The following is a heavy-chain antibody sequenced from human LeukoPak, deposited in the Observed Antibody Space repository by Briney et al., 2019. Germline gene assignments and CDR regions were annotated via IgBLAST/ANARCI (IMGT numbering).Heavy chain of an antibody. D-gene: IGHD3-3*01. Sequence: SQTLSLTCGVSGASVSSIGYSWSWIRQPPGRGLEWIGYIYYSGSTNYNPSLKSRVTISVDTSKNQFSLKLSSVTAADTAVYYCARIFGVVIKGWGQGTLVTVSS. J-gene: IGHJ4*02. CDR3: ARIFGVVIKG. V-gene: IGHV4-30-4*07. CDR1: GASVSSIGYS. CDR2: IYYSGST.